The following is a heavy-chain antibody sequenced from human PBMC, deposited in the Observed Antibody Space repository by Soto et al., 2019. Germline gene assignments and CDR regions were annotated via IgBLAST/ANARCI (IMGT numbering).Heavy chain of an antibody. Sequence: SETLSLTCTVSGGSISSGGYYWSWIRQHPGKGLEWIGFIYYSGSTYYNPSLKSRVTISVDTSKNQFSLKLSSVTAADTAVYYCASSLPYYDFWSGYYTGYYYYGMDVWGQGTTVTVSS. CDR3: ASSLPYYDFWSGYYTGYYYYGMDV. J-gene: IGHJ6*02. CDR2: IYYSGST. CDR1: GGSISSGGYY. D-gene: IGHD3-3*01. V-gene: IGHV4-31*03.